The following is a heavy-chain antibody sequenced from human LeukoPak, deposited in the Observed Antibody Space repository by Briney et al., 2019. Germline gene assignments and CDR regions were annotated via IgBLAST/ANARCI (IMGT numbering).Heavy chain of an antibody. CDR1: GGSISSSNYY. V-gene: IGHV4-61*01. Sequence: PSETLSLTCTVSGGSISSSNYYWGWIRQPPGKGLEWIGYIYYSGSANYHPSLKSRVTISVDTSKNRFSLRLSSVTAADTAAYYCAKDQGTGSGSYSWGYFDFWGQGTLVTVSS. D-gene: IGHD3-10*01. J-gene: IGHJ4*02. CDR3: AKDQGTGSGSYSWGYFDF. CDR2: IYYSGSA.